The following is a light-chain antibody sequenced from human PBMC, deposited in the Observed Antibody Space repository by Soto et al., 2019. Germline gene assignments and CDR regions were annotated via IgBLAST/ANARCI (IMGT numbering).Light chain of an antibody. CDR2: GSS. CDR1: QYVDSRP. V-gene: IGKV3-20*01. J-gene: IGKJ2*01. Sequence: LTQSPGTLSLSPGERATLSCRATQYVDSRPLTWFQQKPGQAPRPLIYGSSIRAPGIPARFSGRGSGTDFSLTISKVEAEDFAFSYCQQFPGSPPAFTVAQGTKLEL. CDR3: QQFPGSPPAFT.